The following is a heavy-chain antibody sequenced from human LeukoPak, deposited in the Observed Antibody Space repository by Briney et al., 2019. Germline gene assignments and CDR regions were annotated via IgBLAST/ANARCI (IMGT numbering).Heavy chain of an antibody. CDR2: IIPIFGTA. CDR3: ARKTSGDYYDSSGCIFDY. V-gene: IGHV1-69*06. D-gene: IGHD3-22*01. J-gene: IGHJ4*02. Sequence: VASVKVSCKASGGTFSSYAISWVRQAPGQGLEWMGGIIPIFGTANYAQKFQGRVTITADKSTSTAYMELSSLRSEDTAVYYCARKTSGDYYDSSGCIFDYWGQGTLVTVSS. CDR1: GGTFSSYA.